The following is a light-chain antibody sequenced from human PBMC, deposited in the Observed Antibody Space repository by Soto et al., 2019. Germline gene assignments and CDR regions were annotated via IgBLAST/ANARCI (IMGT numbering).Light chain of an antibody. CDR2: LAS. J-gene: IGKJ3*01. V-gene: IGKV2-28*01. Sequence: IAMTQSPLSLPVTPGEPASISCRSSQSLLHSNGYNYLDWYVQKPGQSPQPLIYLASSRSSGVPDRFSGSGSGTDFTLNISRAEAEDVGVYYCMQALQTPLFTFGPGTRVDIK. CDR1: QSLLHSNGYNY. CDR3: MQALQTPLFT.